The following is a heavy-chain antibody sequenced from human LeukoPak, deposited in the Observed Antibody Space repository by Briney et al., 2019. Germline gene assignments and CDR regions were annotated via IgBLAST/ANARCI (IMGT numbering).Heavy chain of an antibody. CDR3: ARDWIGDGYNYYHYFDY. V-gene: IGHV3-11*01. CDR2: ISSSGSTI. D-gene: IGHD5-24*01. Sequence: PGGSLRLSCSASGFTFSVSYMSWIRQAPGKGLEWISYISSSGSTIYYADSVKGRFTISRDNAMNSLYLQMNRLRAEDTAVYYCARDWIGDGYNYYHYFDYWGQGTLVTVSS. J-gene: IGHJ4*02. CDR1: GFTFSVSY.